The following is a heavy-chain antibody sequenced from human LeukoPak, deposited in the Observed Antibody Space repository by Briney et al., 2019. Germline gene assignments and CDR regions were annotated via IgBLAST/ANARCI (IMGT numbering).Heavy chain of an antibody. J-gene: IGHJ5*02. CDR2: INHSGST. V-gene: IGHV4-34*01. D-gene: IGHD3-22*01. Sequence: PSETLSLTCAVYGGSFSGYYWSWIRQPPGKGLEWIGEINHSGSTNYNPSLKSRVTISVDTSKNQFSLKLSSVTAADTAVYYCARTGAYYYDSSGCYSNWFDPWGQGTLVTVSS. CDR3: ARTGAYYYDSSGCYSNWFDP. CDR1: GGSFSGYY.